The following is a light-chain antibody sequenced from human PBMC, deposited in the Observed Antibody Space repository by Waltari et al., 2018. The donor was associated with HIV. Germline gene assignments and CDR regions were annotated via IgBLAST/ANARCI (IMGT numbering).Light chain of an antibody. CDR1: SSNIGNNY. V-gene: IGLV1-51*02. CDR2: ENN. Sequence: QSVLTQPPSVSAAPGQKVTISCSGSSSNIGNNYVSWYQQLPGPAPKLLIYENNKRPSGIPDRFSGSTSGTSATLGITGLQTGDEADYYCGTWDSSLSVGAVFGGGTKLTVL. CDR3: GTWDSSLSVGAV. J-gene: IGLJ2*01.